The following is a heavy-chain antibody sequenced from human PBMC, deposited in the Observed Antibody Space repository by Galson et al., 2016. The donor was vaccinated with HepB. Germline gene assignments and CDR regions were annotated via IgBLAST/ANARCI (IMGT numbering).Heavy chain of an antibody. Sequence: SLRLSCAASGFTFRNHGMHWVRQAPGKGLEWEAVIYYGGSEYAESVKGRFTISRDDSKETLDLQMDSLRVGDTAVYYCVRWDNYRKLDLWGQGILVTVSS. CDR1: GFTFRNHG. V-gene: IGHV3-33*01. D-gene: IGHD5-24*01. J-gene: IGHJ5*02. CDR2: IYYGGS. CDR3: VRWDNYRKLDL.